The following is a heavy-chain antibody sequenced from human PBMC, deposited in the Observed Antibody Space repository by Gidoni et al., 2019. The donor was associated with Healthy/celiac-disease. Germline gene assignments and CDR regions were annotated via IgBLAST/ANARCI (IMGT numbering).Heavy chain of an antibody. V-gene: IGHV3-33*01. D-gene: IGHD3-3*01. CDR2: IWYDGSNK. CDR3: ARDGYYDFWSGIRYYYYYYMDV. Sequence: QVQLVESGGGVVQPGRSLRLSCAASGLTFSRYGMHWVRQAPGQGREWVAVIWYDGSNKYYADSVKGRFTISRDNSKNTLYLQMNSLRAEDTAVYYCARDGYYDFWSGIRYYYYYYMDVWGKGTTVTVSS. CDR1: GLTFSRYG. J-gene: IGHJ6*03.